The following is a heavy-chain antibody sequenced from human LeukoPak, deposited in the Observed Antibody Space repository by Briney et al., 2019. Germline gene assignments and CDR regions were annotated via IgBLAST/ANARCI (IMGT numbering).Heavy chain of an antibody. CDR3: ARAYSSGPQVDY. CDR1: GFTFSSYA. D-gene: IGHD6-19*01. Sequence: GGSLRLSCAASGFTFSSYAMHWVRQAPGKGLEWVAVISYDGSNKYYADSVKGRFTISRDNSKNTLYLQMNSLRAEDTAVYYCARAYSSGPQVDYWGQGTLVTVSS. J-gene: IGHJ4*02. V-gene: IGHV3-30-3*01. CDR2: ISYDGSNK.